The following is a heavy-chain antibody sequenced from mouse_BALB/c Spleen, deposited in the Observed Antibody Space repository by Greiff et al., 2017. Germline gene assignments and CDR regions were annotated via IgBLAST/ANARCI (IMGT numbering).Heavy chain of an antibody. Sequence: EVQLVESGGGLVQPGGSRKLSCAASGFTFSSFGMHWVRQAPEKGLEWVAYISSGSSTIYYADTVKGRFTISRDNPKNTLFLQMTSLRSEDTAMYYCARSSIYYGNYEFAYWGQGTLVTVSA. CDR3: ARSSIYYGNYEFAY. J-gene: IGHJ3*01. D-gene: IGHD2-1*01. CDR2: ISSGSSTI. V-gene: IGHV5-17*02. CDR1: GFTFSSFG.